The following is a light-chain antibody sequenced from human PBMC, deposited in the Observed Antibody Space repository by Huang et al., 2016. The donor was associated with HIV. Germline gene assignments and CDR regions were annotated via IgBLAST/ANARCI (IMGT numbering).Light chain of an antibody. CDR3: QEYYSAPYT. V-gene: IGKV1-27*01. CDR1: QGISNY. Sequence: DIQMTQSPSSLSTSIGDRVTITCRASQGISNYLAWYQQNPGKVPKILIYGASTLQSRVPSRFSGSGSGTDFTLTISSLQPEDVATYYCQEYYSAPYTFGQGTKLEIK. J-gene: IGKJ2*01. CDR2: GAS.